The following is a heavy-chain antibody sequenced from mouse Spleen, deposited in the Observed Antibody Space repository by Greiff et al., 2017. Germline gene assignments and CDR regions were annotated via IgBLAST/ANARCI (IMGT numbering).Heavy chain of an antibody. Sequence: DVQLVESGGGLVKPGGSLKLSCAASGFTFSSYAMSWVRQTPEKRLEWVATISSGGSYTYYPDSVKGRFTISRDNAKNTLYLQMSSLRSEDTAMYYCARHENYGSSLYFDVWGAGTTVTVSS. CDR3: ARHENYGSSLYFDV. J-gene: IGHJ1*01. CDR2: ISSGGSYT. CDR1: GFTFSSYA. D-gene: IGHD1-1*01. V-gene: IGHV5-9-3*01.